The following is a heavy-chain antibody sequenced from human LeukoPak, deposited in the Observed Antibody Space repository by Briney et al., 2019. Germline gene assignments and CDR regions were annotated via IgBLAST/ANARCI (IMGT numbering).Heavy chain of an antibody. CDR1: GFTFSGYW. Sequence: GGSLRLSCASSGFTFSGYWMSWVRQAPGKGPEWVANIKQDGREKHYVDSVKGRFTISRDNVKSSLYLQMNNLRAEDTAVYYCTRDEAAATNWGQGTLVTVSS. J-gene: IGHJ4*02. V-gene: IGHV3-7*01. CDR2: IKQDGREK. D-gene: IGHD6-13*01. CDR3: TRDEAAATN.